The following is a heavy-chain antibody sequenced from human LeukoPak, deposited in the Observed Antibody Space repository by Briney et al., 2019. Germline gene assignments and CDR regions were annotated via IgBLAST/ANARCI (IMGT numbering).Heavy chain of an antibody. V-gene: IGHV3-30*18. CDR3: AKGRWFRPFDI. CDR2: ISYDGSNK. Sequence: PGGSLRLSCAASGFTFSSYGMHWVRQAPGKGLEWVAVISYDGSNKYYADSVKGRFTISRDNSKNTLYLQMNSLRAEDTAVYYCAKGRWFRPFDIWGQGTMVTVSS. J-gene: IGHJ3*02. D-gene: IGHD3-10*01. CDR1: GFTFSSYG.